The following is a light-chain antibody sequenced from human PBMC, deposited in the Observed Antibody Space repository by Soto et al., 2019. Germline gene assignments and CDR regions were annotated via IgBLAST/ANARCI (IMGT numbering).Light chain of an antibody. CDR3: QQYNNWFGT. V-gene: IGKV3-15*01. CDR2: GAS. J-gene: IGKJ1*01. Sequence: EVGMTQSPSTLSVSPGERTTLSCRASQSGSSKLAWYQQKPGQAPRLLIYGASTRATGIPARFSGSGSGTEFTLTNSSLQSEDFAVYYCQQYNNWFGTFGQGTKV. CDR1: QSGSSK.